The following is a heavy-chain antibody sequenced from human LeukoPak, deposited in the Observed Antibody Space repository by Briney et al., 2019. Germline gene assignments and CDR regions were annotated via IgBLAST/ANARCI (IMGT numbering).Heavy chain of an antibody. CDR2: IYHSGNT. CDR3: ARESLGATTGFDY. J-gene: IGHJ4*02. Sequence: SETLSLTCTVSGGSISSDDYYWTWIRQSPGKGLGWIGYIYHSGNTNYNPSLKSRATISIETSKNQFSLKLRFVTAADTAVYYCARESLGATTGFDYWGRGTLVTVSS. V-gene: IGHV4-30-4*08. CDR1: GGSISSDDYY. D-gene: IGHD1-26*01.